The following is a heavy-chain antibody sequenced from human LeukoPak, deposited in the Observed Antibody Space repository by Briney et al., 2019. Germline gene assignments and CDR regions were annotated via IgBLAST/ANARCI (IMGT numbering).Heavy chain of an antibody. D-gene: IGHD5-24*01. V-gene: IGHV3-30*17. CDR1: EFTFSNYA. CDR3: TRDAYNFNDFDY. CDR2: VSSHGNDG. J-gene: IGHJ4*02. Sequence: GGSLRLSCAVSEFTFSNYAMHWVRQPPGKGLEWVAVVSSHGNDGYYADSVRGRFIISRDNPKNTLYLQIDSLGLEDTAIYYCTRDAYNFNDFDYWGQGTLVTVSS.